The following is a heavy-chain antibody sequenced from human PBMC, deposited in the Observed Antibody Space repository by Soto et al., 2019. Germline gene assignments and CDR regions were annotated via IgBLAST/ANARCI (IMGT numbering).Heavy chain of an antibody. V-gene: IGHV3-48*03. Sequence: VQLVESGGGLVQPGGSLRLSCVASEFTFSGYEMNWVRQAPGKGLEWVSYISTSGTTIYYRDSVKGRFTISRDNAKKSLYLQMHSLRAEDTAVYYCVRFGGAAAGPGDYWGQGNLVTVSS. CDR1: EFTFSGYE. CDR3: VRFGGAAAGPGDY. CDR2: ISTSGTTI. D-gene: IGHD6-13*01. J-gene: IGHJ4*02.